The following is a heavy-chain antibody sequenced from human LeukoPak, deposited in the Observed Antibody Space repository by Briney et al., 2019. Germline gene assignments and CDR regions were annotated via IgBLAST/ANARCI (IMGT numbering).Heavy chain of an antibody. CDR2: IYYSGST. CDR3: AWDRIAAGGFDY. Sequence: PSQTLSLTCTVSGGSISSGDYYWSWIRQPPGKGLEWIGYIYYSGSTYYNPSLKSRVTISVDTSKNQFSLKLSSVTAADTAVYYCAWDRIAAGGFDYWGQGTLVTVSS. V-gene: IGHV4-30-4*01. CDR1: GGSISSGDYY. J-gene: IGHJ4*02. D-gene: IGHD6-13*01.